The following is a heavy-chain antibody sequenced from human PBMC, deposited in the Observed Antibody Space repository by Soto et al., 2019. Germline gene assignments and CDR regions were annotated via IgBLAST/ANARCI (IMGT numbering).Heavy chain of an antibody. CDR1: GGTFSSYA. Sequence: GASVKVSCKASGGTFSSYAIGWVRQAPGQGLEWMGGIIPIFGTANYAQKFQGRVTITADESTSTAYMELSSLRSEDTAVYYCARSGPRTNWFDPWGQGTLVTVSS. CDR2: IIPIFGTA. D-gene: IGHD3-10*01. J-gene: IGHJ5*02. CDR3: ARSGPRTNWFDP. V-gene: IGHV1-69*13.